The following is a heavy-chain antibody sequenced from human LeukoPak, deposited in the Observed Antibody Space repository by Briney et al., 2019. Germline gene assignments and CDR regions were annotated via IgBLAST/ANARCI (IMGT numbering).Heavy chain of an antibody. CDR2: VNHSGST. D-gene: IGHD3-22*01. V-gene: IGHV4-34*01. J-gene: IGHJ3*01. CDR3: ADSSGYLGDDVFDS. CDR1: GGSFSGYY. Sequence: SETLSLTCAVYGGSFSGYYWSWTRQPPGKGLEWIGEVNHSGSTNYNPSLKSRVTISVDTSKKQFSLNLSAVTAADTAVYFCADSSGYLGDDVFDSWGQGTLVTVSS.